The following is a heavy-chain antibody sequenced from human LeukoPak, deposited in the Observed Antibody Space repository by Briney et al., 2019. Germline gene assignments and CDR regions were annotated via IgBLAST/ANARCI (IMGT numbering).Heavy chain of an antibody. Sequence: HSGGSLRLSCAASGFTFSTYSMNWVRQAPGRGLEWVSYTISSSTIYYADSVKGRFTISRDNSKNTLYLQMNSLRAEDTAVYYCAKDLPPIWGQGTMVTVSS. D-gene: IGHD5/OR15-5a*01. CDR1: GFTFSTYS. J-gene: IGHJ3*02. V-gene: IGHV3-48*01. CDR3: AKDLPPI. CDR2: TISSSTI.